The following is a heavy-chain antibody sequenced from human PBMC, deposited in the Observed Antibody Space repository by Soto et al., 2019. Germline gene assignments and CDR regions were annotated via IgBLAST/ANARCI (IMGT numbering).Heavy chain of an antibody. J-gene: IGHJ6*02. CDR3: AKNSYGDSWNFGLDV. CDR2: LSTSSSGI. V-gene: IGHV3-48*02. D-gene: IGHD4-17*01. Sequence: GGSLRLSCAASGFTFSSYSMNWVRQAPGKGLEWVSSLSTSSSGIYYAESVKGRFTVSRDNSKNTMYLQMNSLRDEDTAVYYCAKNSYGDSWNFGLDVWGQGTTVTVS. CDR1: GFTFSSYS.